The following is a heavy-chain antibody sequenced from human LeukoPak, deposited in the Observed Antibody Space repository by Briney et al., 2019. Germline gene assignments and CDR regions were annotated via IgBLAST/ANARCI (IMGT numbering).Heavy chain of an antibody. CDR1: GYTFTGYY. D-gene: IGHD6-6*01. Sequence: ASVKVSCKASGYTFTGYYMHRVRQAPGQGPEWMGWINPKSGVTNYAQKFQGRVTMTSDTSISTAYMNFSGLRSDDTAMYYCARDLGVAVRPFSLFYWGQGTLVTVSS. V-gene: IGHV1-2*02. CDR2: INPKSGVT. J-gene: IGHJ4*02. CDR3: ARDLGVAVRPFSLFY.